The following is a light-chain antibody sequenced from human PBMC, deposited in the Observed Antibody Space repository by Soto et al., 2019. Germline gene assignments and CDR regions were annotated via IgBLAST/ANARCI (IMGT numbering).Light chain of an antibody. CDR3: SSYTSSRTLV. Sequence: QSVLTQPDSVSGSPGHSITISCTGTSSDVGVYNYVSWYQQHPGKAPKLLIFEVRNRPLGVSNRFSGSKSGNTAYLTISGLQAEDEADYSCSSYTSSRTLVFGAGTKVTVL. V-gene: IGLV2-14*01. CDR2: EVR. CDR1: SSDVGVYNY. J-gene: IGLJ1*01.